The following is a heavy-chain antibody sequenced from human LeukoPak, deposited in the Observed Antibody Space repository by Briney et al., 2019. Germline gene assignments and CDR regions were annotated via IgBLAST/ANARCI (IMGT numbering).Heavy chain of an antibody. D-gene: IGHD2-15*01. V-gene: IGHV3-74*01. Sequence: PGGSLRLSCAASGFTFTSYWMHWVRQAPGKGLVWVVRIYSGGSSPSYADSVKGRFTISRDNDKTTLYPQMNILRAEDTAVYYCARVGCSGGSCYYFDYWGQGTLVTVSS. CDR3: ARVGCSGGSCYYFDY. CDR2: IYSGGSSP. CDR1: GFTFTSYW. J-gene: IGHJ4*02.